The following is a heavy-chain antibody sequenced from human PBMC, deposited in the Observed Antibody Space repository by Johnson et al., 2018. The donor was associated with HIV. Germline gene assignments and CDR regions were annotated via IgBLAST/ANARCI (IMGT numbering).Heavy chain of an antibody. J-gene: IGHJ3*02. V-gene: IGHV3-33*06. CDR1: GFTFSSYG. CDR3: AKDRGAARAFDAFDI. Sequence: QVQLVESGGGVVQPGRSLRLSCAASGFTFSSYGMHWVRQAPGKGLEWVAVIWYDGSNKYYADSVKGRFTISRDNSKNTLYLQMNSLRAEDTAVYYCAKDRGAARAFDAFDIWGQGTMVTVSS. CDR2: IWYDGSNK. D-gene: IGHD6-6*01.